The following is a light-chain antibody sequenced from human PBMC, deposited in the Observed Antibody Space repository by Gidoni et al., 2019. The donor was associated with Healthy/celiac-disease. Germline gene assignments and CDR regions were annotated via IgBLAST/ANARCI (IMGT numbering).Light chain of an antibody. CDR3: QQRSNWLGT. J-gene: IGKJ1*01. CDR2: DAS. Sequence: EIVLTQSPATLSLSPGERATLSCRASQSVSSYLAWYQQKPGQAPRLLIYDASNRATGIPARFSVSGSGTDFTLTISSLEPEDLAVYYCQQRSNWLGTFGQGTKVEIK. V-gene: IGKV3-11*01. CDR1: QSVSSY.